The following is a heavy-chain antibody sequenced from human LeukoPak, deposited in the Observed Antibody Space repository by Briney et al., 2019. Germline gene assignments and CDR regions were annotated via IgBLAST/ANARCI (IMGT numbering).Heavy chain of an antibody. V-gene: IGHV3-9*01. D-gene: IGHD3-3*01. CDR1: GFTFDDYA. CDR3: AKGYWVEWLFDY. Sequence: GGSLRLSCAASGFTFDDYAMHWVRQAPGKGLEWVSGISWNSGSIGYADSVKGRFTISRDNSKNTLYLQMNSLRAEDTAVYYCAKGYWVEWLFDYWGQGTLVTVSS. J-gene: IGHJ4*02. CDR2: ISWNSGSI.